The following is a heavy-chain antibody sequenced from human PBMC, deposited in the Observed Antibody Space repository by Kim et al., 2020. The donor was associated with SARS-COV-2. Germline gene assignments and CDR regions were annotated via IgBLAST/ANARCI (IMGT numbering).Heavy chain of an antibody. CDR1: GYTFTSYA. J-gene: IGHJ4*02. CDR3: ARNYDILTGEFDY. CDR2: INAGNGNT. V-gene: IGHV1-3*01. D-gene: IGHD3-9*01. Sequence: ASVKVSCKASGYTFTSYAMHWVRQAPGQRLEWMGWINAGNGNTKYSQKFQGRVTITRDTSASTAYMELSSLRSEDTAVYYCARNYDILTGEFDYWGQGTLVTVSS.